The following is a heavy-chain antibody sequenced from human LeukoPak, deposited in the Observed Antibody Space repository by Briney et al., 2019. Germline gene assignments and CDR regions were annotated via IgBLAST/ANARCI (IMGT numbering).Heavy chain of an antibody. CDR2: INHTGST. D-gene: IGHD3-3*01. Sequence: SETLSLTCAVYSGSFSGYYWSWIRQPPGKGLEWIGEINHTGSTNYNPSLTSRVTISVDTSKNQFSLKLSSVTAADTAVYYCARDFWSGYYPYYFDYWGQGTLVTVSS. CDR3: ARDFWSGYYPYYFDY. V-gene: IGHV4-34*01. J-gene: IGHJ4*02. CDR1: SGSFSGYY.